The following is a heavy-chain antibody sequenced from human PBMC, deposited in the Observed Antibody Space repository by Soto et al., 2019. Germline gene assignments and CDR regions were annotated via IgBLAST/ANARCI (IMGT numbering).Heavy chain of an antibody. J-gene: IGHJ3*02. CDR3: ARDRGNGVWPKDAFDI. CDR2: INPNSGGT. V-gene: IGHV1-2*04. D-gene: IGHD2-8*01. CDR1: GYTFTGYY. Sequence: GASVKVSCKASGYTFTGYYMHWVRQAPGQGLEWMGWINPNSGGTNYAQKFQGWVTMTRDTSISTAYMELSRLRSDDTAVYYCARDRGNGVWPKDAFDIWGQGTMVTVSS.